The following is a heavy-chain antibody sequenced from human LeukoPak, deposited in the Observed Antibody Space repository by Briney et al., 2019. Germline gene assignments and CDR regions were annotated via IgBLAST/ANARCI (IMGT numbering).Heavy chain of an antibody. Sequence: GRSLRLSCAASGFTFSSYGMHWVRQAPGKGLEWVAVISYDGSNKYYADSVKGRFTISRDNSKNTLYLQMNSLRAEDTAVYYCAKERFTIFGVVKGNYFDYWGQGTLVTVCS. CDR2: ISYDGSNK. J-gene: IGHJ4*02. CDR1: GFTFSSYG. CDR3: AKERFTIFGVVKGNYFDY. D-gene: IGHD3-3*01. V-gene: IGHV3-30*18.